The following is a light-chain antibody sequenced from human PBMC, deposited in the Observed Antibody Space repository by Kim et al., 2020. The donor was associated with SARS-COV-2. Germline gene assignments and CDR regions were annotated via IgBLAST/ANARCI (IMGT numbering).Light chain of an antibody. CDR1: QSITSW. V-gene: IGKV1-5*03. J-gene: IGKJ1*01. Sequence: DIQMTQSPSTLSASVGDTVTITCRASQSITSWLAWYQQKPGKAPNLLIYKTSTLESGVPSRFSGSGSGTEFTLTISSLQPDDFATYYCQQYNSYSGTFGQGTKWIS. CDR3: QQYNSYSGT. CDR2: KTS.